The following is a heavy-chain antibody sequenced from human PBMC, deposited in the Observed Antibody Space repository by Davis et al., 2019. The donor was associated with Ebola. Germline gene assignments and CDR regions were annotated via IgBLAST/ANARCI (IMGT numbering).Heavy chain of an antibody. V-gene: IGHV3-30-3*01. D-gene: IGHD3-16*01. J-gene: IGHJ2*01. Sequence: GESLKISCAASGFTFSSYAMHWVRQAPGKGLEWVAVISYDGSNKYYADSVKGRFTISRDNSKNTLYLQMNSLRAEDTAVYYCARDTFAADSWYFDLWGRGTLVTVSS. CDR1: GFTFSSYA. CDR2: ISYDGSNK. CDR3: ARDTFAADSWYFDL.